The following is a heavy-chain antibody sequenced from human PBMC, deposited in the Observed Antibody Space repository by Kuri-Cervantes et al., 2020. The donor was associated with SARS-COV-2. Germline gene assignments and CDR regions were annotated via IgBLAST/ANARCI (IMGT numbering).Heavy chain of an antibody. CDR2: INHSGST. CDR3: ARMYSINHYGMDV. Sequence: SETLSLTCAVDGGSFSGYYWSWIRQPPGKGLEWIGEINHSGSTNYNPSLKSRVTISVDTSKNQFSLKLSSVTAADTAVYYCARMYSINHYGMDVWGQGTTVTVSS. J-gene: IGHJ6*02. CDR1: GGSFSGYY. D-gene: IGHD4-11*01. V-gene: IGHV4-34*01.